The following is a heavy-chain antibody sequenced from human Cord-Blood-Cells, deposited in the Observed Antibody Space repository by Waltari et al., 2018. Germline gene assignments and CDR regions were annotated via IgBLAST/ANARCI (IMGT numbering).Heavy chain of an antibody. D-gene: IGHD1-20*01. V-gene: IGHV4-59*01. Sequence: QVQLQESGPGPVKPSETLSLTCTVSGGSISSYYWSWIRQPPGKGLEWIGYIYYSGSTNYNPSLKSRVTISGDTSKNQFSLKLSSVTAADTAVYYCARDRPITGTTFGYYYYGMDVWGQGTTVTVSS. CDR3: ARDRPITGTTFGYYYYGMDV. J-gene: IGHJ6*02. CDR2: IYYSGST. CDR1: GGSISSYY.